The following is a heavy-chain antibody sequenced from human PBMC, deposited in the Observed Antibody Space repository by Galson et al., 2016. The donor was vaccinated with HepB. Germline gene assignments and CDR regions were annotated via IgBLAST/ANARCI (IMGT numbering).Heavy chain of an antibody. D-gene: IGHD6-19*01. CDR2: IYYSGST. V-gene: IGHV4-39*01. J-gene: IGHJ4*02. CDR3: ARHFRRDTSSIRAASSGWYPHFDN. CDR1: GGSISSSNYY. Sequence: TCTVSGGSISSSNYYWGWIRQPPGKGLEWIGSIYYSGSTYYNPSLRSRVTISVDTSRRQFSLKLSSVTAADTAIYYCARHFRRDTSSIRAASSGWYPHFDNWGQGTLVTVSS.